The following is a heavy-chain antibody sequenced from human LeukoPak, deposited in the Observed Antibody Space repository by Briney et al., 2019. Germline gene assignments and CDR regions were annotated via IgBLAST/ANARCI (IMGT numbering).Heavy chain of an antibody. V-gene: IGHV4-31*03. CDR1: GGSISSGGYY. Sequence: SQTLSLTCTVSGGSISSGGYYWSWIREHPGKGLVWIGYIYYSGSTNYNPSLKSRVTISVDTSKNQFSLKLSSVTAADTAVYYCARGPSSSWFKYFDLWGRGTLVTVSS. D-gene: IGHD6-13*01. CDR2: IYYSGST. J-gene: IGHJ2*01. CDR3: ARGPSSSWFKYFDL.